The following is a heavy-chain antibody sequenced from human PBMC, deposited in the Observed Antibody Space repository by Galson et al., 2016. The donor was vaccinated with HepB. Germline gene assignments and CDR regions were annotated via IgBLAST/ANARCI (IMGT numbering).Heavy chain of an antibody. D-gene: IGHD2-2*01. V-gene: IGHV2-5*01. CDR1: GFSLSTSGVG. J-gene: IGHJ5*02. Sequence: PALVKPTQTLTLTCTFSGFSLSTSGVGVGRIRQPPGKALEWLALVYWNDDKRYRPSLESRLTITKDTSRHQVVLTMTNMDPMDTATYYCALVIPVTGRWFDPWGPGTLVTVSS. CDR2: VYWNDDK. CDR3: ALVIPVTGRWFDP.